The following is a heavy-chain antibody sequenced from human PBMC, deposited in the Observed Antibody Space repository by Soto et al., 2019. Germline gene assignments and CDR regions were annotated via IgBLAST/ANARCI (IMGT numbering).Heavy chain of an antibody. CDR1: GFTFSSYS. Sequence: GSRRLSCAASGFTFSSYSMNWVRQAPGKGLEWVSSISSSSSYIYYADSVKGRFTISRDNAKNSLYLQMNSLRAEDTAVYYCARERIVGATTDIWGQGTMVTVS. J-gene: IGHJ3*02. CDR2: ISSSSSYI. V-gene: IGHV3-21*01. D-gene: IGHD1-26*01. CDR3: ARERIVGATTDI.